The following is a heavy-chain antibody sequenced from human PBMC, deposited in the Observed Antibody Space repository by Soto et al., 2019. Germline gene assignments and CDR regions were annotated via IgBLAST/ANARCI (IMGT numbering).Heavy chain of an antibody. CDR3: ARDEWELENPRTYYYSNVMAV. J-gene: IGHJ6*04. CDR1: GYTFTSYG. CDR2: ISAYNGNT. D-gene: IGHD1-26*01. V-gene: IGHV1-18*01. Sequence: ASVKVSCKASGYTFTSYGISWVRQAPGQGLEWMGWISAYNGNTNYAQKLQGRVTMTTDTSTSTAYMELRSLRSDDTAVYYCARDEWELENPRTYYYSNVMAVWGKGTTVTVSS.